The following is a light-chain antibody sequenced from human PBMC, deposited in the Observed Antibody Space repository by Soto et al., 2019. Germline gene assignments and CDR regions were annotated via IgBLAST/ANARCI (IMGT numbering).Light chain of an antibody. Sequence: QPVLTQSPSASASLGASVKLTCTLSSGHSSYAIAWHQQQPEKGPRYLMKLNSDGSHGKGDGIPDRFSGSSSGAERYLTISSLQSEDEADYYCQTWGTGILVVFGGGTKLTVL. CDR3: QTWGTGILVV. CDR1: SGHSSYA. CDR2: LNSDGSH. V-gene: IGLV4-69*01. J-gene: IGLJ2*01.